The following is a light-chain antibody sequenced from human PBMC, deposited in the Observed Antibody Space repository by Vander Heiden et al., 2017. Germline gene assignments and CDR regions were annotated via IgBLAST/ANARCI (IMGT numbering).Light chain of an antibody. CDR1: NSNIGGFNF. V-gene: IGLV2-23*02. CDR3: CSDAGSSTVV. J-gene: IGLJ2*01. CDR2: EVK. Sequence: SALPQPASVAGSPGPSITLSCTGTNSNIGGFNFVSWYPQYPSNAPHLIIYEVKKWPAGVAGRFSGSKSGTTASLTISSLQAEEDADYYCCSDAGSSTVVFGGGTKRTVL.